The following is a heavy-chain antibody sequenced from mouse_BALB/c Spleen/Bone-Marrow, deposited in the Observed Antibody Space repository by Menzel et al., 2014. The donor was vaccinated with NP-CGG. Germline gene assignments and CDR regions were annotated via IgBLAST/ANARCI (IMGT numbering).Heavy chain of an antibody. CDR2: IAPGSGST. J-gene: IGHJ3*01. V-gene: IGHV1S41*01. CDR3: ARGYGNSAWFAY. CDR1: GYTFTSYW. D-gene: IGHD2-10*02. Sequence: DLVKPGASVKLSCKASGYTFTSYWINWIKQRPGQGLEWIGRIAPGSGSTYYNEMFKGKATLTVDASSSAAYIQLSSLSSEYSAVYFCARGYGNSAWFAYWGQGTLVTVSA.